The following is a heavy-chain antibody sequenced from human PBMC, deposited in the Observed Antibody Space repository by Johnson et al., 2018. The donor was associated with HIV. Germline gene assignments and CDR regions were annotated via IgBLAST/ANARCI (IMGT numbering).Heavy chain of an antibody. Sequence: QVQLVESGGGVVQPGRSLRLSCAASGFTFSSYTMQWVRQAPGKGLEWVAVMSYDGISEYNADSVKGRFTISRDNSKNTLYLQMNRLRADDTAVYYCARGLGLQQSDIWGQGTMVTVSS. CDR1: GFTFSSYT. V-gene: IGHV3-30*04. CDR2: MSYDGISE. J-gene: IGHJ3*02. CDR3: ARGLGLQQSDI. D-gene: IGHD3-16*01.